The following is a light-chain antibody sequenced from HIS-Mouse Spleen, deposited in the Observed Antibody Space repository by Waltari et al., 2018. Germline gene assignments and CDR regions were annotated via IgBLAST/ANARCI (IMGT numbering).Light chain of an antibody. J-gene: IGLJ3*02. Sequence: QSALTQPRSVSGSPGQSVTISCTVTSSDVGCYNYVSWYQQHPGKAPKLMIYDVRKRPSGVPDRFSGSKSGNTASLTISGLQAEDEADYYCCSYAGSYTWVFGGGTKLTVL. CDR2: DVR. CDR3: CSYAGSYTWV. V-gene: IGLV2-11*01. CDR1: SSDVGCYNY.